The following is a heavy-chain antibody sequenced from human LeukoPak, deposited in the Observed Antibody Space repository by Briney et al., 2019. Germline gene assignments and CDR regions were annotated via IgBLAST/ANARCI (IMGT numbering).Heavy chain of an antibody. J-gene: IGHJ6*02. CDR2: IWYDGSNK. V-gene: IGHV3-33*01. Sequence: GRSLRLSCAASGFTFSSYGMHWVRQAPGKGLEWVAVIWYDGSNKYYADSVKGRFTISRDNSKNTLYLQMNSLRAEDTAVYYCARDRSWGPAYFLYYYGMDVWGQGTTVTVSS. CDR3: ARDRSWGPAYFLYYYGMDV. CDR1: GFTFSSYG. D-gene: IGHD2/OR15-2a*01.